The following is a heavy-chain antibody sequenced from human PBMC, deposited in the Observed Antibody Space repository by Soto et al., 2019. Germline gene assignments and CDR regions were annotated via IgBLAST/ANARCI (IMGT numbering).Heavy chain of an antibody. CDR3: ARLSGIQLWSGYYFDY. V-gene: IGHV4-39*01. CDR2: IYYSGRT. J-gene: IGHJ4*02. CDR1: GGSISSSGYY. D-gene: IGHD5-18*01. Sequence: SETLSLTCTVSGGSISSSGYYWGWIRQPPGKGLEWIGSIYYSGRTYYNPFLKSRVTISVDTSKNQFSLKLSSVTAADTAVYYCARLSGIQLWSGYYFDYWGQGTLVTVSS.